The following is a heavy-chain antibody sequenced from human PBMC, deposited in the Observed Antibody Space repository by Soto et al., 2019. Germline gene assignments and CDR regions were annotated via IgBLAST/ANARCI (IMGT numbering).Heavy chain of an antibody. CDR3: ANKGGGDRILDY. J-gene: IGHJ4*02. CDR2: IYWDDDK. Sequence: QITLKESGPTLVKPTQTLTLTCTFSGFSLSTRGVGVGWIRQPPGKALEWLAIIYWDDDKRYSPSLKSRLTNTKDPPKNQVVLKMTHMDPWDTAKYYCANKGGGDRILDYWGQGTLVTVSS. D-gene: IGHD3-16*01. V-gene: IGHV2-5*02. CDR1: GFSLSTRGVG.